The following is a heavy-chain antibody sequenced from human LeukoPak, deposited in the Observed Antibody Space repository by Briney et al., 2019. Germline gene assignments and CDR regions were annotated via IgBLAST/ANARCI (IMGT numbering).Heavy chain of an antibody. CDR3: AKEGLADCSSTSCYSDY. V-gene: IGHV3-30*18. D-gene: IGHD2-2*01. CDR2: ISYDGSNK. Sequence: PGGSLRLSCAASGFTFSSYGMHWVRQAPGKGLEWVAVISYDGSNKYYADSMKGRFTISRDNSKNTLYLQMNSLRAEDTAVYYCAKEGLADCSSTSCYSDYWGQGTLVTVSS. J-gene: IGHJ4*02. CDR1: GFTFSSYG.